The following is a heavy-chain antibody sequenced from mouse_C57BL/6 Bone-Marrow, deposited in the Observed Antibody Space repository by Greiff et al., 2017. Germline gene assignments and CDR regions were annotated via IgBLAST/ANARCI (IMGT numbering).Heavy chain of an antibody. V-gene: IGHV1-19*01. Sequence: VQLQQSGPVLVKPGASVKMSCKASGYTFTDYYMNWVKQSHGKSLEWIGVINPYNGGTSYNQKFKGKATLTVDKSSSTAYMELKSLTTEDSAVYYGARGTYGSSYPDSMDDWGQGTSVTVSS. J-gene: IGHJ4*01. CDR1: GYTFTDYY. D-gene: IGHD1-1*01. CDR2: INPYNGGT. CDR3: ARGTYGSSYPDSMDD.